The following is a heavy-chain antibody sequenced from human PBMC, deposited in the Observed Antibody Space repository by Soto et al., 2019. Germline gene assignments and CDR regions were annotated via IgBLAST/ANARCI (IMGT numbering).Heavy chain of an antibody. V-gene: IGHV4-59*01. CDR1: GGSISSYY. J-gene: IGHJ6*03. CDR3: ASHLGYCSSATCPLLYYYLDV. D-gene: IGHD2-2*01. Sequence: SETLSLTCTVSGGSISSYYWSWIRQPPGKGLEWIGSFYYSGSTNYNPSLKSRVTISVDTSKNQSSLKLNSVTAADTAMYYCASHLGYCSSATCPLLYYYLDVWGKGTAVTVS. CDR2: FYYSGST.